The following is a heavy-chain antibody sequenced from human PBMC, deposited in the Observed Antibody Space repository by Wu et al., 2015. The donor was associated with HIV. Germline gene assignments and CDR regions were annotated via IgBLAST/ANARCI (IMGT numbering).Heavy chain of an antibody. J-gene: IGHJ6*02. CDR2: IVPIFGTA. D-gene: IGHD3-10*01. CDR3: ARSPYYYGSGRPQAYYYYGMDV. V-gene: IGHV1-69*05. Sequence: QVQLVQSGAEVKKPGSSVKVSCKASGDTFSSYAITWVRQAPGQGLEWLGGIVPIFGTANYAQKFQGRVTITTDESTSTAYMELSSLRSEDTAVYYCARSPYYYGSGRPQAYYYYGMDVWGQGTTVT. CDR1: GDTFSSYA.